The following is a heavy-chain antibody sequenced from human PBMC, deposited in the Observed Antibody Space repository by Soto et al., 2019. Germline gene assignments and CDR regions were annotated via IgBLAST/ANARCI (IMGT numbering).Heavy chain of an antibody. D-gene: IGHD3-10*01. CDR2: ISGSGGTT. V-gene: IGHV3-23*01. Sequence: GVPLSLSCAASGFPFSSYAMTWVRQAPGKGLEWVSLISGSGGTTYYADSLKGRFTISRDNSRDTLYLQTNSLRAEDTAVYYCAKVHGSGTYNNFPDYWGQGTQVTVSS. J-gene: IGHJ4*02. CDR3: AKVHGSGTYNNFPDY. CDR1: GFPFSSYA.